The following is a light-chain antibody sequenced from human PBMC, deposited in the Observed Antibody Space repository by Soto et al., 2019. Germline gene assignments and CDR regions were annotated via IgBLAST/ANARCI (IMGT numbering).Light chain of an antibody. CDR3: QQSYS. Sequence: IQMTPSPSSLSASVGDRVTITCRASQSIRSYLNWYQQKPGKAPKLLIYAASSLQSGVPSRFSGSGSGTDFTLTISSLQPEDFATYYCQQSYSFGPGTKVDIK. CDR2: AAS. CDR1: QSIRSY. V-gene: IGKV1-39*01. J-gene: IGKJ3*01.